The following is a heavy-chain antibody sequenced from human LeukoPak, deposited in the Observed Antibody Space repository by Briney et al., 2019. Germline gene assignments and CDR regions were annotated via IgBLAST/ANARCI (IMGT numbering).Heavy chain of an antibody. CDR1: GGSISIYY. D-gene: IGHD3-16*02. J-gene: IGHJ4*02. CDR3: ARYDVWGSYRAFDY. CDR2: INHSGST. V-gene: IGHV4-34*01. Sequence: SETLSLTCSVSGGSISIYYWTWIRQIPGKGLEWIGEINHSGSTNYNPSLKSRVTISVDTSKNQFSLKLSSVTAADTAVYYCARYDVWGSYRAFDYWGQGTLVTVSS.